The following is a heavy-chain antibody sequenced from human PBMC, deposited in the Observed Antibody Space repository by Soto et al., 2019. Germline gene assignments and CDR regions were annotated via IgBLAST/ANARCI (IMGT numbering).Heavy chain of an antibody. CDR3: ARGCGGASCYQFDY. CDR2: INHSGST. Sequence: SETLSLTCAVYGGSFSGYYWSWIRQPPGKGLEWIGEINHSGSTNYNPSLKSRVTISVDTSKNQFSLKLSSVTAADTAVYYCARGCGGASCYQFDYWGQGTLVTVSS. CDR1: GGSFSGYY. V-gene: IGHV4-34*01. D-gene: IGHD2-15*01. J-gene: IGHJ4*02.